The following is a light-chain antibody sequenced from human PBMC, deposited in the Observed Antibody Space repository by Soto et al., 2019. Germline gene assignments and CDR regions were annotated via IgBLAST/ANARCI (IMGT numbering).Light chain of an antibody. Sequence: EIVMTQSPATLSVSPGGRSTLPCRASQSISDTLAWYQQKPGQAPRLLIYGASKRATGFPARFSGSGSGTDFTLTISSLQPDDFATYYCQQYNSLYTFGQGTKVDVK. V-gene: IGKV3-15*01. J-gene: IGKJ2*01. CDR2: GAS. CDR1: QSISDT. CDR3: QQYNSLYT.